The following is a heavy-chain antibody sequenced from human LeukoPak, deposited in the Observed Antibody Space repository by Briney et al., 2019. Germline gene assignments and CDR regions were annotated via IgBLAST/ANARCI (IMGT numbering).Heavy chain of an antibody. J-gene: IGHJ4*02. V-gene: IGHV7-4-1*02. D-gene: IGHD3-10*01. CDR3: ARGELWFGESGDY. CDR2: INTNTGNP. CDR1: GYTFTGYY. Sequence: ASVKVSCKASGYTFTGYYMHWVRQAPGQGLEWMGWINTNTGNPTYAQGFTGRFVFSLDTSVSTAYLQISSLKAEDTAVYYCARGELWFGESGDYWGQGTLVTVSS.